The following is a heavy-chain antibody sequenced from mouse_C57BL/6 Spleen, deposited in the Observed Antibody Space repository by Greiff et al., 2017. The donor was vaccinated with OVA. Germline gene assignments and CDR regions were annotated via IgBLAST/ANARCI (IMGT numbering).Heavy chain of an antibody. J-gene: IGHJ2*01. Sequence: EVKLVESGGDLVKPGGSLKLSCAASGFTFSSYGMSWVRQTPDQRLEWVATISPGGSYTYYPDSVKGRFTIARDNAKSTLYLQMRSLKSEDTAMYYCARHDYFDYWGQGTTLTVSS. V-gene: IGHV5-6*02. CDR1: GFTFSSYG. CDR2: ISPGGSYT. CDR3: ARHDYFDY.